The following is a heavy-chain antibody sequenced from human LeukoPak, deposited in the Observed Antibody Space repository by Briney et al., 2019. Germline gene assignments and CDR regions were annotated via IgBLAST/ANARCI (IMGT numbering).Heavy chain of an antibody. V-gene: IGHV4-34*01. Sequence: SETLSLTCAVYGGSFSGYYRSWIRQPPGKGLEWIGEINHSGSTNYNPSLKSRVTISVDTSKNQFSLKLSSVTAADTAVYYCGRGDYGEDYWGQGTLVTVSS. CDR3: GRGDYGEDY. CDR1: GGSFSGYY. CDR2: INHSGST. D-gene: IGHD4-17*01. J-gene: IGHJ4*02.